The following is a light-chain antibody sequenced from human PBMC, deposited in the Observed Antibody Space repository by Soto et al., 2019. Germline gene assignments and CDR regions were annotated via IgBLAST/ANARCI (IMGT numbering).Light chain of an antibody. V-gene: IGLV2-14*01. J-gene: IGLJ1*01. CDR1: SSDVGGYNY. CDR2: EVS. Sequence: QSALTQPASVSGSPGQSITISCTGTSSDVGGYNYVSWYQHLPGKAPKLMIFEVSNRPSGVSNRFSGSKSGNTASLTISGRQGDDEADYYCTSVTFSSSVAFGTGTKVTVL. CDR3: TSVTFSSSVA.